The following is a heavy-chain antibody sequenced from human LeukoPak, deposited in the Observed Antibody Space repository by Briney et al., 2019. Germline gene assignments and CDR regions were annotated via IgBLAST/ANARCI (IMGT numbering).Heavy chain of an antibody. D-gene: IGHD3-16*01. Sequence: SETLSLTCTVSGGSISSGGYYWSWIRQHPGKGLEWIGYIYYSGSTYYNPSLKSRVTISVDTSKNQFSLKLSSVTAADTAVYYCARGPHYRGPFGYWGQGTLVTVSS. J-gene: IGHJ4*02. CDR2: IYYSGST. CDR1: GGSISSGGYY. V-gene: IGHV4-31*03. CDR3: ARGPHYRGPFGY.